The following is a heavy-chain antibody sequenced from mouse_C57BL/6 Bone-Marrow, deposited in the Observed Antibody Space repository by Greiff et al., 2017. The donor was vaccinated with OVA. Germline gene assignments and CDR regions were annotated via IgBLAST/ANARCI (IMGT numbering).Heavy chain of an antibody. J-gene: IGHJ3*01. V-gene: IGHV6-3*01. CDR2: IRLKSDNYAT. Sequence: EVKLEESGGGLVQPGGSMKLSCVASGSTFSNYWMNWVRQSPEKGLEWVAQIRLKSDNYATHYAESVKGRFTISRDDSKSSVYLQMNNLRAEDTGIYYCTEGGYYFAWFAYWGQGTLVTVSA. D-gene: IGHD2-3*01. CDR3: TEGGYYFAWFAY. CDR1: GSTFSNYW.